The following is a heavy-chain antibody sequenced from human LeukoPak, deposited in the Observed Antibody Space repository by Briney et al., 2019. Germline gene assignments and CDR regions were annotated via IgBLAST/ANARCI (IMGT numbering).Heavy chain of an antibody. J-gene: IGHJ4*02. CDR3: AKGDTAMVTYSEFDY. CDR2: ISSSSSYI. V-gene: IGHV3-21*01. D-gene: IGHD5-18*01. Sequence: PGGSLRLSCAASRFTFSSYSMNWVRQAPGKGLEWVSSISSSSSYIYYADSVKGRFTISRDNAKNSLYLQMNSLRAEDTAVYYCAKGDTAMVTYSEFDYWGQGTLVTVSS. CDR1: RFTFSSYS.